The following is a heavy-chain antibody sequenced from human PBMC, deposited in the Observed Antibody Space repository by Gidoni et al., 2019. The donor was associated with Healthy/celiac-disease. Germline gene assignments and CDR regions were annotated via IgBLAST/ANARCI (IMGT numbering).Heavy chain of an antibody. CDR1: GGSISSGGYY. Sequence: QVQLQESCPGLVKPSQTLSLTCTVSGGSISSGGYYWSCIRQHPGKGLEWIGYIDYSGSTYYNPSLKSRVTISVETSKNQCSLKLRYVTDADTAVYYCASRSRYEGWSDYWGQGTLVTVSS. CDR3: ASRSRYEGWSDY. V-gene: IGHV4-31*03. J-gene: IGHJ4*02. D-gene: IGHD3-9*01. CDR2: IDYSGST.